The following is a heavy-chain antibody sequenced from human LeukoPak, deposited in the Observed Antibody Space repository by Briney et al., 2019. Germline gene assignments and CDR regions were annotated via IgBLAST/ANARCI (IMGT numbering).Heavy chain of an antibody. V-gene: IGHV1-2*02. CDR2: INPNSGGT. CDR3: ARATFGDNPNPSGAY. D-gene: IGHD3-10*01. Sequence: AAVKVSCKASRYTLTGYYMHRLRQAPGQGLEWMGWINPNSGGTKYAQKFQVRVTMNRDRSNSTAYMELSRLRSHDTAVYYCARATFGDNPNPSGAYWGQGTLVTVSS. CDR1: RYTLTGYY. J-gene: IGHJ4*02.